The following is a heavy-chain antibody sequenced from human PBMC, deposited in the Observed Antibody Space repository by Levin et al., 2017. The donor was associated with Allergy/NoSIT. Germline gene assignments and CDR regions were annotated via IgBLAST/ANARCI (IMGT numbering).Heavy chain of an antibody. J-gene: IGHJ4*02. CDR1: GFTFSYYA. V-gene: IGHV3-30-3*01. D-gene: IGHD4-23*01. CDR2: ISYDGSNK. Sequence: PGGSLRLSCAASGFTFSYYALHWVRQAPGKGLEWVAVISYDGSNKFYADSVKGRFTISRDNSKNTLYLQINSLSAEDTAVYYCARGMSTVVTSSFDSWGQGTLVTVSS. CDR3: ARGMSTVVTSSFDS.